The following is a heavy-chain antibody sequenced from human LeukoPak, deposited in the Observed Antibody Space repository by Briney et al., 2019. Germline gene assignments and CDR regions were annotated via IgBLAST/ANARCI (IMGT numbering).Heavy chain of an antibody. J-gene: IGHJ4*02. CDR1: GGSISSGSYY. D-gene: IGHD6-19*01. CDR3: ARTRRLATFDY. V-gene: IGHV4-61*02. Sequence: SETLSLTCTVSGGSISSGSYYWSWIRQPAGKGLEWIGRIYTSGSTNFNPSLKSRVTISVDTSKNQFSLKLSSVTAADTAVYYCARTRRLATFDYWGQGTLVTVSS. CDR2: IYTSGST.